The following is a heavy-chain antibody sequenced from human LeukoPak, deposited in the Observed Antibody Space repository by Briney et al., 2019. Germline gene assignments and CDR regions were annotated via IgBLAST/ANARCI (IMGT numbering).Heavy chain of an antibody. V-gene: IGHV1-2*02. J-gene: IGHJ6*03. Sequence: ASVKASCKASGYTFTGYYMHWVRQAPGQGLEWMGWINPNSGGTNYAQKFQGRVTMTRDTSISTAYMELSRLRSDDTAVYYCARPIHHYYYYYMDVWGKGTTVTVSS. CDR3: ARPIHHYYYYYMDV. CDR1: GYTFTGYY. CDR2: INPNSGGT. D-gene: IGHD5-18*01.